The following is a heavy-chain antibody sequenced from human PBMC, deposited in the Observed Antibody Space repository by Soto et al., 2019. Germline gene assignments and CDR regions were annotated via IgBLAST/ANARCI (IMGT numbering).Heavy chain of an antibody. J-gene: IGHJ4*02. V-gene: IGHV4-30-4*01. CDR1: GGPISGDYY. CDR2: IFYSGST. CDR3: GREGVGFGSSGYPSLYFDF. Sequence: SETLSLTCNVSGGPISGDYYWTWIRQPPGKGLEWIGYIFYSGSTYYNPSLKSPVTMPVDTSKNQFSLRLSSVTAADTAVYYCGREGVGFGSSGYPSLYFDFWGQGILVTVSS. D-gene: IGHD6-19*01.